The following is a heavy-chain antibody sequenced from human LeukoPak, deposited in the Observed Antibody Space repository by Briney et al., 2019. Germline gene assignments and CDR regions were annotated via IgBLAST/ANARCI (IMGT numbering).Heavy chain of an antibody. V-gene: IGHV4-59*01. CDR2: IYYSGST. CDR1: GGSISSYY. J-gene: IGHJ5*02. Sequence: SETLSLTCTVSGGSISSYYWSWIRQPPGKGLEWIGYIYYSGSTNYNPSLKSRVTISVDTSKNQLSLKLSSVTAADTAVYYCARQFSGSYFHSDWFDPWGQGTLVTVSS. CDR3: ARQFSGSYFHSDWFDP. D-gene: IGHD3-10*01.